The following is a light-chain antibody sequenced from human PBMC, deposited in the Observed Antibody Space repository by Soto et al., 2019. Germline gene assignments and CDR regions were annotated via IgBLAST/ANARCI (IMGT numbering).Light chain of an antibody. CDR3: QQGHNWPLT. CDR2: SAS. J-gene: IGKJ2*01. Sequence: EIVMTQSPATLSVSPGERATLSCRSSQSISTELAWYPQKPGQPPRLLIYSASTRATGVPARFTGSGSGSEFTLTISGLQAEDFAVYYCQQGHNWPLTFGQVTRLEI. V-gene: IGKV3-15*01. CDR1: QSISTE.